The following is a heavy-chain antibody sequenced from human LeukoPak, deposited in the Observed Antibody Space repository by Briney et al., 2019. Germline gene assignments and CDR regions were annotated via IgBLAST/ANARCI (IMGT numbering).Heavy chain of an antibody. J-gene: IGHJ4*02. CDR1: GFTPSSYA. Sequence: PGGSLRLSCAASGFTPSSYAMDWVRQPAGKGLEWVSAIGTAGDTFYPGSVKGRFTISGENAKKSLFLQMNSLRAEDTAVYYCARQNTPHGNFDYWGQGTLVTVSS. CDR2: IGTAGDT. CDR3: ARQNTPHGNFDY. V-gene: IGHV3-13*01. D-gene: IGHD1-26*01.